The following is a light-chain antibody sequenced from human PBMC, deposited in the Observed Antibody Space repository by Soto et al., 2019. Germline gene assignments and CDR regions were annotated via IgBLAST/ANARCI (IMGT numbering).Light chain of an antibody. CDR1: QSISNR. Sequence: DIQMTQSPSTLSASVGDGVTIAFRASQSISNRLACYQQRPGKAPKYLIYDASTLDSGAPSRFSGSGSGTEFTLSISSLQPDDFATYYCQQYNIYPWTFGQGTKVDIK. CDR2: DAS. CDR3: QQYNIYPWT. V-gene: IGKV1-5*01. J-gene: IGKJ1*01.